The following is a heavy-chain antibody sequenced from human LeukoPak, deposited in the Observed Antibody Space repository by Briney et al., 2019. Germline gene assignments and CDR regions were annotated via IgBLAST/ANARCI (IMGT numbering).Heavy chain of an antibody. CDR2: IIPIFGTA. J-gene: IGHJ4*02. V-gene: IGHV1-69*13. D-gene: IGHD2-2*02. CDR3: ARSRCSSTSCYNVPVDY. Sequence: GASVKVSCKASGGTFSSYAISWVRQAPGQGLEWMGGIIPIFGTANYAQKFQGRVTITADESMSTAYMELSSLRSEDTAVYYCARSRCSSTSCYNVPVDYWGQGTLVTVSS. CDR1: GGTFSSYA.